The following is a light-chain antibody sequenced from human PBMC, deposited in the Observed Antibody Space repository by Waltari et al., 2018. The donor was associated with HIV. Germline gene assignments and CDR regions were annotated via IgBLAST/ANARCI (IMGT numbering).Light chain of an antibody. J-gene: IGKJ1*01. CDR1: HSISYSSKNKNY. CDR3: QQYYTHPPT. V-gene: IGKV4-1*01. Sequence: DIVMTQSPDSLALSLGERATIHCMSSHSISYSSKNKNYLAWYQQKPGQTPKLLIYWASTRHSGVPDRFSGSGSGTDFTLTISSLQSEDVAIYFCQQYYTHPPTFGQGTKVEIK. CDR2: WAS.